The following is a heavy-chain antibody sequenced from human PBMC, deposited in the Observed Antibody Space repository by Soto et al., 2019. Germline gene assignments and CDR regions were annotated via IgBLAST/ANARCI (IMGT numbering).Heavy chain of an antibody. CDR2: ISSDDNT. V-gene: IGHV3-66*01. CDR1: WFILNNNF. J-gene: IGHJ1*01. CDR3: ARDILGGSYDFSH. Sequence: GGAPRISCAASWFILNNNFMTLVRPAPGKGLEWLSTISSDDNTYYADSVKGRFTISRDSSKNTLYLQMNSLRAEDTAVYHCARDILGGSYDFSHGGQGTLVTVSS. D-gene: IGHD3-3*01.